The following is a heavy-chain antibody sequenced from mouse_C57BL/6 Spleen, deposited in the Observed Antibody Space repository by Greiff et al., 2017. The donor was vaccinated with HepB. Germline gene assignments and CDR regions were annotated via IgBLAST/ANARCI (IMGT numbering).Heavy chain of an antibody. D-gene: IGHD3-3*01. CDR2: IDPSDSYT. Sequence: QVQLQQPGAELVMPGASVKLSCKASGYTFTSYWMHWVKQRPGQGLEWIGEIDPSDSYTNYNQKFKGKSTLTVDKSSSTAYMQLSSLTSEDSAVYYCARRGLRRYFDDWGTGTTLTVSS. J-gene: IGHJ2*01. V-gene: IGHV1-69*01. CDR1: GYTFTSYW. CDR3: ARRGLRRYFDD.